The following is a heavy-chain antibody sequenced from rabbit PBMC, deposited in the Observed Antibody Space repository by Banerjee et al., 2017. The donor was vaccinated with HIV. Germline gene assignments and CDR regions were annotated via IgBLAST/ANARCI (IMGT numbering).Heavy chain of an antibody. J-gene: IGHJ6*01. CDR1: GFSFSSYYY. Sequence: QEQLEESGGDLVKPGASLTLTCTASGFSFSSYYYMCWVRQAPGKGLEWIGCIVTGSSGSTYYASWAKGRFTISKTSSTTVTLQMTGLTAADTATYFSARTGGDYYSGGMALWGPGTLVTVS. V-gene: IGHV1S45*01. D-gene: IGHD2-1*01. CDR3: ARTGGDYYSGGMAL. CDR2: IVTGSSGST.